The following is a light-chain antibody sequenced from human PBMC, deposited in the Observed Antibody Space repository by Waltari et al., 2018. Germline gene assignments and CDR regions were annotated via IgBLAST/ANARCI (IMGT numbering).Light chain of an antibody. CDR2: KTS. J-gene: IGKJ1*01. CDR3: QQYSSTWT. V-gene: IGKV1-5*03. CDR1: QSISSW. Sequence: DIQMTQSPATMSASVGDIVPITCRASQSISSWLAWYQQKPGEAPKLLIYKTSSLESGVPSRFSGSGSGTEFTLTISSLQPDDFATYYCQQYSSTWTFGQGTKVEI.